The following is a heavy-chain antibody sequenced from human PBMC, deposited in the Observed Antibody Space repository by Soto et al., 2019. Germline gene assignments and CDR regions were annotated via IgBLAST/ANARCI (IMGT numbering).Heavy chain of an antibody. Sequence: SGPTLVNPTQTLALTCTFSGFSLSTIGVGVGWIRQPPGKALEWLALIYWDDDKRYSPSLKSRLTVTKDTSKNQVVLTMTNMDPVDTATYYCVQSRCGGDCLQSYSSHSYYGLDVWGQGTTVTVSS. CDR3: VQSRCGGDCLQSYSSHSYYGLDV. J-gene: IGHJ6*02. V-gene: IGHV2-5*02. CDR1: GFSLSTIGVG. D-gene: IGHD2-21*02. CDR2: IYWDDDK.